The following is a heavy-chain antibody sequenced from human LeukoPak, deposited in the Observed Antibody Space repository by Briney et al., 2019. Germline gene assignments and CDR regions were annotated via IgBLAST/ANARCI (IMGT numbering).Heavy chain of an antibody. CDR2: IYPGDSDT. CDR1: GYSFTSYW. V-gene: IGHV5-51*01. Sequence: GESLKISCQGSGYSFTSYWIGWVRQLPGKGLEWMGIIYPGDSDTRYSPSFQGQVTISADKSISTAYLQWSSLKASDTAMYYCASQSHYDSSGYYFYWGQGTLVTVSS. D-gene: IGHD3-22*01. CDR3: ASQSHYDSSGYYFY. J-gene: IGHJ4*02.